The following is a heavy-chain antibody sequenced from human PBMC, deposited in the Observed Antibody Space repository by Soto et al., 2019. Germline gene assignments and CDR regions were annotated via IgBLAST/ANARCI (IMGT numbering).Heavy chain of an antibody. V-gene: IGHV3-21*01. Sequence: VGSLRLSCAASGFTFSSYSMNWVRQAPGKGLEWVSSISSSSSYIYYADSVKGRFTISRDNAKNSLYLQMNRLRAEDTAVYYCVRAVSRPFVLGDSWGQGTLVTVSS. D-gene: IGHD2-8*02. J-gene: IGHJ5*01. CDR3: VRAVSRPFVLGDS. CDR2: ISSSSSYI. CDR1: GFTFSSYS.